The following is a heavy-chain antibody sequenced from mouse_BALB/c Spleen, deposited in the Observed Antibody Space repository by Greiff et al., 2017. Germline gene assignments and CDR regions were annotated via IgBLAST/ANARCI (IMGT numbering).Heavy chain of an antibody. D-gene: IGHD2-1*01. J-gene: IGHJ4*01. CDR3: ARDGNYGYYAMDY. V-gene: IGHV1S137*01. Sequence: QVQLQQSGAELVRPGVSVKISCKGSGYTFTDYAMPWVKQSHAKSLEWIGVISTYYGEASYNQKFKGKATMTVDKSSSTAYMELARLTSEDSAIYYCARDGNYGYYAMDYWGQGTSVTVSS. CDR2: ISTYYGEA. CDR1: GYTFTDYA.